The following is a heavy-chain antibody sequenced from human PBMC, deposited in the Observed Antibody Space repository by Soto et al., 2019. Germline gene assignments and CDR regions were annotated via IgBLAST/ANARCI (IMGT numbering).Heavy chain of an antibody. Sequence: SETLSLTCAVSGGSICSGGFSWSWIRQPPGKGLEWIGYIYHSGSTYYNPSLKSRVTISVDRSKNQFSLKLSSVTAADTAVYYCARVPGPWGQGTLVTVSS. CDR1: GGSICSGGFS. J-gene: IGHJ5*02. CDR3: ARVPGP. V-gene: IGHV4-30-2*01. CDR2: IYHSGST.